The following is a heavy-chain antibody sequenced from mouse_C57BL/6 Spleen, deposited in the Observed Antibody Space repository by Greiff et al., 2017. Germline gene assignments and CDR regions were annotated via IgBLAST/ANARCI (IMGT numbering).Heavy chain of an antibody. J-gene: IGHJ2*01. Sequence: EVQVVESGGGLVKPGGSLKLSCAASGFTFSSYAMSWVRQTPEKRLEWVATISDGGSYTYYPDNVKGRFTISRDNTKNNLYLQMSHLKSEDSAMYYCARGGGLRLFDYWGKGTTLTVSS. CDR2: ISDGGSYT. D-gene: IGHD1-2*01. CDR1: GFTFSSYA. V-gene: IGHV5-4*01. CDR3: ARGGGLRLFDY.